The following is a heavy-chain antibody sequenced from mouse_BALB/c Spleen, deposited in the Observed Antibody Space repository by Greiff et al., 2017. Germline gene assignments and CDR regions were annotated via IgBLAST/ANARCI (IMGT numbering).Heavy chain of an antibody. V-gene: IGHV1-54*03. Sequence: QVQLKESGAELVRPGTSVKVSCKASGYAFTNYLIEWVKQRPGQGLEWIGVINPGSGGTNYNEKFKGKATLTADKSSSTAYMQLSSLTSDDSAVYFCAREGDDYGAYWGQGTTLTVSS. D-gene: IGHD2-4*01. CDR2: INPGSGGT. J-gene: IGHJ2*01. CDR3: AREGDDYGAY. CDR1: GYAFTNYL.